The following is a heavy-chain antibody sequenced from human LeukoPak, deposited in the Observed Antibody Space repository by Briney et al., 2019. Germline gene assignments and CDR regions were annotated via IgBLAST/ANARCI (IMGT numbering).Heavy chain of an antibody. D-gene: IGHD6-19*01. CDR1: GGSISSSNW. CDR3: ARVSTGWYYYYYYMDV. J-gene: IGHJ6*03. V-gene: IGHV4-4*02. CDR2: IYHSGST. Sequence: SGTLSLTCAVSGGSISSSNWWSWVRQPPGKGLEWIGEIYHSGSTNYNPSLKSRVTISVDKSKNQFSLKLSSVTAADTAVYYCARVSTGWYYYYYYMDVWGKGTTVTVSS.